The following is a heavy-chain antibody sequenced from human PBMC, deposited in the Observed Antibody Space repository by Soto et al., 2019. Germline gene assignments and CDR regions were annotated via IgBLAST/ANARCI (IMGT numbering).Heavy chain of an antibody. V-gene: IGHV3-23*01. CDR2: ISSSGDGT. Sequence: SGGSLRLSCAASGFTFSTYAMTWVRQAPGKGLEWVSIISSSGDGTYYVDSVKGRFTISRDNSRNALNLQMNSLRAEDTAVYYCARNGDFWSWGMDVWGQGTTVTVSS. D-gene: IGHD3-3*01. CDR1: GFTFSTYA. J-gene: IGHJ6*02. CDR3: ARNGDFWSWGMDV.